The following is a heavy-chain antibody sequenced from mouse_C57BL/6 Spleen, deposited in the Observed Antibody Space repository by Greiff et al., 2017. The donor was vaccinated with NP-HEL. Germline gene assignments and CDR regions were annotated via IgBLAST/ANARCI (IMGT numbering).Heavy chain of an antibody. D-gene: IGHD2-4*01. Sequence: QVQLQQSGPGLVAPSQSLSITCTVSGFSLTSYGVSWVRQPPGKGLEWLGVIWGDGSTNYHSALISRLSISKDNSKSQVFLKLNSLQTDDTATYYCAKLENYDYDGEVYYYAMDYWGQGTSVTVSS. J-gene: IGHJ4*01. CDR3: AKLENYDYDGEVYYYAMDY. CDR2: IWGDGST. V-gene: IGHV2-3*01. CDR1: GFSLTSYG.